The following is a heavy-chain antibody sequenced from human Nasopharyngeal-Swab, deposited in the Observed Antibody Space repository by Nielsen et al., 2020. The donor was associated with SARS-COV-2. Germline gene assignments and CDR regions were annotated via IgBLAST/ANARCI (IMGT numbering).Heavy chain of an antibody. Sequence: LSLTCAASGFTFSSYGMHWVRQAPGKGLEWVAVIWYDGSNKYYADSVKGRFTISRDNSKNTLYLQMNSLRAEDTAVYYCARDSFTGSSHLDYWGQGTLVTVSS. D-gene: IGHD6-6*01. V-gene: IGHV3-33*01. CDR2: IWYDGSNK. J-gene: IGHJ4*02. CDR1: GFTFSSYG. CDR3: ARDSFTGSSHLDY.